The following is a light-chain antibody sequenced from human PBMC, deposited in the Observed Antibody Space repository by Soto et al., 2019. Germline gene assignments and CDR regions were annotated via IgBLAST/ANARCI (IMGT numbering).Light chain of an antibody. V-gene: IGLV1-40*01. Sequence: QSVLTQPPSVSGAPGQRVTISCTGCSSNIGAGYEVHWYQHLPGKAPKLLIYGNTNRPSGVPDRFSGSKSGISASLAITGLQAEDEADYYCQSYDSSLSASYVFGGGTKVTVL. J-gene: IGLJ1*01. CDR2: GNT. CDR3: QSYDSSLSASYV. CDR1: SSNIGAGYE.